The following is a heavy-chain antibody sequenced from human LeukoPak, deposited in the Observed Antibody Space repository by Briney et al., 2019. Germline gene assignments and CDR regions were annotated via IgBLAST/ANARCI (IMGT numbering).Heavy chain of an antibody. D-gene: IGHD3-22*01. Sequence: GGSLRLSCAASGFIFTSYWMSWVRLAPGKGLEWVANIKQDGSKKNYVDSVKGRFTISRDNAKNSLYLQMNSLRAEDTAVYYCATPLDYYDSSGYHQGGDWGQGTLVTVSS. V-gene: IGHV3-7*03. CDR1: GFIFTSYW. J-gene: IGHJ4*02. CDR3: ATPLDYYDSSGYHQGGD. CDR2: IKQDGSKK.